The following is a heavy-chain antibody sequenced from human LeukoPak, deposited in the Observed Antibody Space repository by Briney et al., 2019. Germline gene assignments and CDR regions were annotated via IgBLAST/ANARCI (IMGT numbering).Heavy chain of an antibody. CDR3: AKDQYSSSYYFDY. V-gene: IGHV3-30*02. D-gene: IGHD6-6*01. Sequence: PGGSLRLSCAASGFTFSSYGMHWVRQAPGKGLELVAFIRYDGSNKYYTDSVKGRFTISRDNSKNTLYLQMNSLRAEDTAVYYCAKDQYSSSYYFDYWGQGTLVTVSS. CDR2: IRYDGSNK. J-gene: IGHJ4*02. CDR1: GFTFSSYG.